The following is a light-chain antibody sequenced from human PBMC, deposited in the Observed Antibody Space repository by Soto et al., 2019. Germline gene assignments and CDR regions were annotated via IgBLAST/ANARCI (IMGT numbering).Light chain of an antibody. CDR2: GAS. CDR1: QFITSY. CDR3: QQLNSYPHT. J-gene: IGKJ2*01. Sequence: DIQVTQSPSFLSASVGDRVTITCRASQFITSYLAWYQQKPGKAPQLLIYGASTLQSGAPLRFSGSGSGTEFTLTISSLQPEDFATYYCQQLNSYPHTFGQGTKLEIK. V-gene: IGKV1-9*01.